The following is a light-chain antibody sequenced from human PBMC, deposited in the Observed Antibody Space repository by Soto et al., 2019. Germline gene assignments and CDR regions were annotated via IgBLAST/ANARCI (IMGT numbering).Light chain of an antibody. J-gene: IGLJ1*01. CDR2: DVS. CDR1: SSDVGGFDY. CDR3: GSYTTSTTYV. V-gene: IGLV2-14*03. Sequence: QSVLTQPASVSGSPGRSITISCTGTSSDVGGFDYVSWYQQHPGKAPKLMIYDVSNRPSGVSNRFSGSKSGNTASLTISGLQAEDEADYYCGSYTTSTTYVFATGTKVTVL.